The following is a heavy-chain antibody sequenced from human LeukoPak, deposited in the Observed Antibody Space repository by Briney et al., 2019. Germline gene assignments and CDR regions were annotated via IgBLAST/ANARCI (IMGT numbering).Heavy chain of an antibody. Sequence: GGSLRLSCAASGFTFSSYAMHWVRQAPGKGLEWVAVISYDGSNKYYADSVKGRFTISRDNSKNTLYLQMNSLRAEDAAVYYCARVLGGHSVYYYYYGMDVWGQGTTVTVSS. CDR2: ISYDGSNK. CDR1: GFTFSSYA. J-gene: IGHJ6*02. D-gene: IGHD3-10*01. CDR3: ARVLGGHSVYYYYYGMDV. V-gene: IGHV3-30-3*01.